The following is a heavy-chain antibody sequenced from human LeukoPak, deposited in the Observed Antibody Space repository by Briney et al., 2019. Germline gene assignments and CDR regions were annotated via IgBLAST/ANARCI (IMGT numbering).Heavy chain of an antibody. CDR1: GFTFSTYV. D-gene: IGHD1-1*01. CDR2: ISGSGGST. CDR3: AKGNWRYFDY. V-gene: IGHV3-23*01. J-gene: IGHJ4*02. Sequence: PGGSLRLCCAASGFTFSTYVMSWGRQAPGKGLEWVSAISGSGGSTYYADSVKGRFTISRDNSKNTLYLQMNSLGADDTAVYYCAKGNWRYFDYWGQGTLVTVSS.